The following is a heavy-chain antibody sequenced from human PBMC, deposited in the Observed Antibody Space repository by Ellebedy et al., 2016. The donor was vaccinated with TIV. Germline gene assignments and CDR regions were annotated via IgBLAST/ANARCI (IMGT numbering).Heavy chain of an antibody. CDR3: ARSPLNTETFSDWHYYNNVMDV. J-gene: IGHJ6*02. D-gene: IGHD4-17*01. CDR2: ISRNTDIR. CDR1: GFTFSIYS. V-gene: IGHV3-48*02. Sequence: GGSLRLSXVASGFTFSIYSMNWVRQAPGKGLECISYISRNTDIRSYADSVKGRFTIFRDNAKNSLFLQMNSLRDEDTGVYYCARSPLNTETFSDWHYYNNVMDVWGQGTTVTVSS.